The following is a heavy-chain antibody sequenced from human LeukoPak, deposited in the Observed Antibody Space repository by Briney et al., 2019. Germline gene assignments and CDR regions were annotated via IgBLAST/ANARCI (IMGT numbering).Heavy chain of an antibody. D-gene: IGHD5-18*01. Sequence: PSETLSLTCTVSGYSISSGYYWSWIRQPPGKGLEWIGYIYYSGSTNYNPSLKSRVTISVDTSKNQFSLKLSSVTAADTAVYYCARDKGGYSYGYGNDYWGQGTLVTVSS. V-gene: IGHV4-61*01. CDR3: ARDKGGYSYGYGNDY. CDR2: IYYSGST. CDR1: GYSISSGYY. J-gene: IGHJ4*02.